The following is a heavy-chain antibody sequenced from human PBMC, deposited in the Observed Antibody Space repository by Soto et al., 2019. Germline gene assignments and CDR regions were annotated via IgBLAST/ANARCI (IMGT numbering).Heavy chain of an antibody. J-gene: IGHJ5*02. CDR3: ARDYFDSSDYTTNWFDP. D-gene: IGHD3-22*01. CDR1: GDSSSNSRFY. CDR2: IYHTGNA. V-gene: IGHV4-39*01. Sequence: SETLSLTCGFSGDSSSNSRFYWAWIRQPPGEGLEWIGSIYHTGNAYYNPSLKSRVTISVDTSKNQFSLKVTSVTAADTALYYCARDYFDSSDYTTNWFDPWGQGTLVTVSS.